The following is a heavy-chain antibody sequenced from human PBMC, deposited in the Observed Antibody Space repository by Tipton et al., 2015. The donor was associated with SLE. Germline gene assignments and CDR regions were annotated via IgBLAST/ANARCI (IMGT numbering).Heavy chain of an antibody. Sequence: SLRLSCAASGFTFSSYWMSWVRQAPGKGLEWVANIKQDGSEKYYVDSVKGRFTISRDNAKNSLYLQMNSLETEDTAVYHCTTDLGYCSSTTCYGGDHWGQGTLVTVSS. CDR3: TTDLGYCSSTTCYGGDH. J-gene: IGHJ4*02. V-gene: IGHV3-7*03. CDR2: IKQDGSEK. CDR1: GFTFSSYW. D-gene: IGHD2-2*01.